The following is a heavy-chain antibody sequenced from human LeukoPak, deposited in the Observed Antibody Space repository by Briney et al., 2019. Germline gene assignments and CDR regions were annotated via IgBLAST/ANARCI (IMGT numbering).Heavy chain of an antibody. CDR2: IYTSGST. CDR3: ARDSGSSWYFDL. J-gene: IGHJ2*01. CDR1: GGSISSGSYY. D-gene: IGHD2-15*01. Sequence: SQTLSLTCTVSGGSISSGSYYWSWIRQPAGKGLEWIGRIYTSGSTNYNPSLKSRVTISVDTSKNQFSLKLSSVTAADTAVYYCARDSGSSWYFDLWGRGTLSLSPQ. V-gene: IGHV4-61*02.